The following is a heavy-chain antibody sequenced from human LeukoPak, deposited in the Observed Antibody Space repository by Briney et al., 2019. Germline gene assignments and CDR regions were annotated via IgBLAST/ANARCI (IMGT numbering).Heavy chain of an antibody. CDR2: IYYSGST. CDR1: GGSISSYY. Sequence: SETLTLTCAVSGGSISSYYWRWVRQPPGKGLVWIGHIYYSGSTNYNASLKSRVTISVDKSKNQLSLQLSTVTAADTAVYYCARGDSGDGANFDYWGQGTLVTVSS. V-gene: IGHV4-59*12. J-gene: IGHJ4*02. CDR3: ARGDSGDGANFDY. D-gene: IGHD5-12*01.